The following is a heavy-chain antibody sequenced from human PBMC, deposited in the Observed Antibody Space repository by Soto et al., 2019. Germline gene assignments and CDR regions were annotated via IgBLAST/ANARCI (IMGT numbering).Heavy chain of an antibody. V-gene: IGHV4-31*03. J-gene: IGHJ6*02. CDR3: ARERGAPGDYVEGVWYYGMDV. Sequence: PSETLSLTCTVSGGSISSGGYYWSWIRQHPGKGLEWIGYIYYSGSTYYNPSLKSRVTISVDTSKNQFSLKLSSVTAADTAVYYCARERGAPGDYVEGVWYYGMDVWGQGTTVTV. CDR1: GGSISSGGYY. D-gene: IGHD4-17*01. CDR2: IYYSGST.